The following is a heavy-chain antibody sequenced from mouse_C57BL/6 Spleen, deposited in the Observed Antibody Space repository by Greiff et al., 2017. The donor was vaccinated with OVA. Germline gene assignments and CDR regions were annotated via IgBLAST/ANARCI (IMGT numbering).Heavy chain of an antibody. CDR1: GYNFTSYW. CDR2: IYPGSGST. J-gene: IGHJ3*01. Sequence: QVQLQQPGAELVKPGASVKMSCKASGYNFTSYWITWVKQRPGQGLEWIGDIYPGSGSTNYNEKFKSKATLTVDTSSSTAYMQLSSLTSEDSAVYYCARSTTVVDWFAYWGQGTLVTVSA. CDR3: ARSTTVVDWFAY. D-gene: IGHD1-1*01. V-gene: IGHV1-55*01.